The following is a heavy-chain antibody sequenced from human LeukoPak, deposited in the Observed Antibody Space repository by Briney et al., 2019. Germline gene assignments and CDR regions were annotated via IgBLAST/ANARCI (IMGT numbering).Heavy chain of an antibody. CDR2: ISSSSSYI. D-gene: IGHD2/OR15-2a*01. CDR1: GFTFSSYS. J-gene: IGHJ3*02. V-gene: IGHV3-21*01. Sequence: MTGGSLRLSCAASGFTFSSYSMNWVRQAPGKGLEWVSSISSSSSYIYYADSVKGRFTISRDNAKNSLYLQLNSLRREDTAVYYCAKDFISYAVDIWGQGTLVTVSS. CDR3: AKDFISYAVDI.